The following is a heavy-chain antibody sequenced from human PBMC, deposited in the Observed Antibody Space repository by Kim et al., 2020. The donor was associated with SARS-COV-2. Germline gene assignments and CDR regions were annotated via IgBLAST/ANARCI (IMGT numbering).Heavy chain of an antibody. J-gene: IGHJ4*02. Sequence: ADSVKGRFTVSRDNARNTLYIQMDSLRAEDTALYYCAKDHESSGWPTFDYWGQGTLVTVSS. CDR3: AKDHESSGWPTFDY. V-gene: IGHV3-30*07. D-gene: IGHD3-22*01.